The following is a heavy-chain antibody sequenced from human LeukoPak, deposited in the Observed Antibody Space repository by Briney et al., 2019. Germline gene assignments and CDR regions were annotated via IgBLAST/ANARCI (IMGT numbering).Heavy chain of an antibody. D-gene: IGHD1-26*01. CDR1: GFTFSSYA. Sequence: TGASLRLSCAASGFTFSSYAMSWVRQAPGKGLEWVSAISGSGGSAYYADSVKGRFTISRDNSKNTLYLQMNSLRAEDTAVYYCAKREGGSYLDYWGQGTLVTVSS. J-gene: IGHJ4*02. V-gene: IGHV3-23*01. CDR3: AKREGGSYLDY. CDR2: ISGSGGSA.